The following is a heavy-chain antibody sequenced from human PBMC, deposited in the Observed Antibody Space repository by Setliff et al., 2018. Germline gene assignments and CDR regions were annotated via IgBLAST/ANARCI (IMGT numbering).Heavy chain of an antibody. CDR1: GGSFTNYY. CDR3: RYWSGYYNNDY. J-gene: IGHJ4*02. V-gene: IGHV4-34*01. Sequence: SETLSLTCTVYGGSFTNYYWGWIRQSPGEGLEWIGEINHSGGTNYNPSLKSRLTISVDASTNQFSLKLYSVTAADTAVYYCRYWSGYYNNDYWGQGTLVTVSS. CDR2: INHSGGT. D-gene: IGHD3-3*01.